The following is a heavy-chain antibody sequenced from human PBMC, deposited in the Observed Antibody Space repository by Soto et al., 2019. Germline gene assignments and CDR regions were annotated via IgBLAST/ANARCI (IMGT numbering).Heavy chain of an antibody. CDR2: IYYSGST. V-gene: IGHV4-39*01. CDR3: ARHNGSGSITHYYYGMDV. J-gene: IGHJ6*02. D-gene: IGHD6-19*01. CDR1: GGSISSSSYY. Sequence: PSETLSLTCTVSGGSISSSSYYWGWIRQPPGKGLEWIGSIYYSGSTYYNPSLKSRVTISVDTSKNQFSLKLSSVTAADTAVYYCARHNGSGSITHYYYGMDVWGQGTTVTVSS.